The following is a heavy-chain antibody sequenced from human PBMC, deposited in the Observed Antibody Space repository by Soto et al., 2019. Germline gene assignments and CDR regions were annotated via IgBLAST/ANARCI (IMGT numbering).Heavy chain of an antibody. D-gene: IGHD2-15*01. Sequence: EVQLLESGGGLVQPGRSLRLSCGASGCTFSSYAMSWVRQAPGKGLEWVSAISGSGGSTYYADSVKGRFTISRDNSKNTLYLQMNSLRAEDTTVYYCAKDKAPSSGGSSTFDYWGQGTLVTVSS. CDR3: AKDKAPSSGGSSTFDY. J-gene: IGHJ4*02. V-gene: IGHV3-23*01. CDR1: GCTFSSYA. CDR2: ISGSGGST.